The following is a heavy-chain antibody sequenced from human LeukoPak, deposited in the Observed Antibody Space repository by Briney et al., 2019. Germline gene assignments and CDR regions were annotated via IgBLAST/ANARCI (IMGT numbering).Heavy chain of an antibody. V-gene: IGHV4-61*02. J-gene: IGHJ6*02. CDR3: ARDPVGAKFYYYYGMDV. CDR2: IYTSGST. CDR1: GGSISSGSYY. Sequence: SQTLSPTCPVSGGSISSGSYYWSWIRQPAGKGLEWIGRIYTSGSTNYNPSPKSRVTISVDTSKNQFSLKLSSVTAADTAVYYCARDPVGAKFYYYYGMDVWGQGTTVTVSS. D-gene: IGHD1-26*01.